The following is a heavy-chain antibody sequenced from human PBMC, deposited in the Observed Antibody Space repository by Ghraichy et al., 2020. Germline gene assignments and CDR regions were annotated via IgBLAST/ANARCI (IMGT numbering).Heavy chain of an antibody. CDR3: ATFWGGDDAFDI. CDR1: GYTLTELS. V-gene: IGHV1-24*01. CDR2: FDPEDGET. Sequence: ASVKVSCKVSGYTLTELSMHWVRQAPGNGLEWMGGFDPEDGETIYAQKFQGRVTMTEDTSTDTAYMELSSLRSEDTAVYYCATFWGGDDAFDIWGQGTMVTVSS. J-gene: IGHJ3*02. D-gene: IGHD2-21*01.